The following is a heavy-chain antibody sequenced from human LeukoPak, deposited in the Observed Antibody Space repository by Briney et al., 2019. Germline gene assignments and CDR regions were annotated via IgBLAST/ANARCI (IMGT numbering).Heavy chain of an antibody. D-gene: IGHD3-3*01. CDR2: ISYDGRNK. CDR1: GLTFSSYA. J-gene: IGHJ4*02. Sequence: HTGGSLRLSCAAAGLTFSSYAMRCVRQAPGKGLEWVAVISYDGRNKYYASSVKARFTISRDNSNNTLYLQMNRLRTEHTTVYYCARGHDFWSGPLDYWGEGTLVTVSS. CDR3: ARGHDFWSGPLDY. V-gene: IGHV3-30-3*01.